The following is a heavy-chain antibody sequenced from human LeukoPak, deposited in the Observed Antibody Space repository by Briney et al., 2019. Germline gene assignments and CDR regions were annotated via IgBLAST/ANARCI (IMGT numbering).Heavy chain of an antibody. CDR2: FNWNGGST. Sequence: GGSLRLSCAASGFTFDDYGMSWVRHAPGKWLEWVSGFNWNGGSTGYADSVKGRFTISRDNAKNSLYLQMNSLRAEDTALYYCARITGDRYYYYYYMDVWGKGTTVTVSS. CDR3: ARITGDRYYYYYYMDV. V-gene: IGHV3-20*04. CDR1: GFTFDDYG. J-gene: IGHJ6*03. D-gene: IGHD7-27*01.